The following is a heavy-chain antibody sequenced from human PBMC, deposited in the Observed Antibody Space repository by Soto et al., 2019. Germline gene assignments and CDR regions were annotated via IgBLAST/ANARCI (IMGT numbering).Heavy chain of an antibody. V-gene: IGHV1-3*01. CDR1: GYTFTNYA. D-gene: IGHD1-26*01. Sequence: QVQLVQSGAEVKKTGASVKVSCKASGYTFTNYAMHWVRQAPGQRLEWMGWINAGNGNTEYSQKFQGRVTITRATGASTAYMELSRVRSEDTAVYCCPRGGSLYWYFDLWGRGTLVTVSS. CDR2: INAGNGNT. CDR3: PRGGSLYWYFDL. J-gene: IGHJ2*01.